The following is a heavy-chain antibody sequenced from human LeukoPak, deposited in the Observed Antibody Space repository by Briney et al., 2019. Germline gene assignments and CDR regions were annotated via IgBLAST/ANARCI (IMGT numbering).Heavy chain of an antibody. CDR3: ARSQRFLEWLSPSFDY. Sequence: ASVKVSCKASGYTFIGYYMHWVRQAPGPGLEWMGWINPNSGGTNYAQKFQGRVTMTRDTSISTAYMELSRLRSDDTAVYYCARSQRFLEWLSPSFDYWGQGTLVTVSS. J-gene: IGHJ4*02. CDR1: GYTFIGYY. V-gene: IGHV1-2*02. D-gene: IGHD3-3*01. CDR2: INPNSGGT.